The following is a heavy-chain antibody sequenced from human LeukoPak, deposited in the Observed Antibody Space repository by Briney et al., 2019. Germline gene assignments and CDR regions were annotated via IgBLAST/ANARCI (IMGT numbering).Heavy chain of an antibody. D-gene: IGHD1-26*01. V-gene: IGHV1-2*02. Sequence: ASVKVSCKASGYTFTGYYTHWVRQAPGQGLEWMGWINPNSGGTNYAQKFQGRVTMTRDTSISTAYMELSRLRSDDTAVYYCARAEIVGATRIPFDYWGQGTLVTISS. CDR1: GYTFTGYY. CDR2: INPNSGGT. J-gene: IGHJ4*02. CDR3: ARAEIVGATRIPFDY.